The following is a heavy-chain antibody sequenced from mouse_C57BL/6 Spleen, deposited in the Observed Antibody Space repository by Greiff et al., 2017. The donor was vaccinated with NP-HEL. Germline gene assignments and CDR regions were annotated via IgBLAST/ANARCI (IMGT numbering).Heavy chain of an antibody. V-gene: IGHV14-4*01. Sequence: EVQLMESGAELVRPGASVKLSCTASGFNIKDDYMHWVKQRPEQGLEWIGWIDPENGDTEYASKFQGKATITADTSSNTAYLQLSSLTSEDTAVYYCTTGTYYAMDYWGQGTSVTVSS. J-gene: IGHJ4*01. CDR1: GFNIKDDY. CDR3: TTGTYYAMDY. D-gene: IGHD3-3*01. CDR2: IDPENGDT.